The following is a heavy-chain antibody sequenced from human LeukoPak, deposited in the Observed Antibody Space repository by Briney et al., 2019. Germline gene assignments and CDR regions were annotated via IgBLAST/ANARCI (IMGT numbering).Heavy chain of an antibody. CDR3: ARDAGGILEYFYH. J-gene: IGHJ1*01. D-gene: IGHD6-13*01. V-gene: IGHV3-7*01. CDR2: IKQDGSEA. CDR1: GFTFSSNW. Sequence: GSLRLSCATSGFTFSSNWMNWVRQAPGKGLEWVANIKQDGSEAYYMDSVKGRFTISRDNAKNSLFLQMNSLRAEDTAVYYCARDAGGILEYFYHWGQGTLVTVSS.